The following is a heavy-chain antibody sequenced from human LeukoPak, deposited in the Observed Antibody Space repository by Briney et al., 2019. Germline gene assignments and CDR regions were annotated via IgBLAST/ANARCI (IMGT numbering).Heavy chain of an antibody. D-gene: IGHD5-18*01. CDR2: IRWNSGSI. J-gene: IGHJ6*02. Sequence: GGSLRLSCAASGFTFDDYAMHWVRQAPGKGLEWVSGIRWNSGSIGYADSVKGRFTISRDNAKNSLYLQMNSLRAEDTALYYCAKGDRRYSYGYYYYYGMDVWGQGTTVTVSS. CDR1: GFTFDDYA. V-gene: IGHV3-9*01. CDR3: AKGDRRYSYGYYYYYGMDV.